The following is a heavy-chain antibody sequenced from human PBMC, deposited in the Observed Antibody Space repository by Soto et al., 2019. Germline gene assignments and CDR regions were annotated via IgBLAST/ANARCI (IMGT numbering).Heavy chain of an antibody. J-gene: IGHJ6*02. D-gene: IGHD3-9*01. CDR1: GFSFSDYF. CDR3: ARQAYRYSYGMDV. Sequence: GASVKVSCKASGFSFSDYFMHWVRQAPGQGLEWMGWINPNSGGTNYAQKFQGRVTMTRDTSISTAYMELSRLRSDDTAVYYCARQAYRYSYGMDVWGQGTTVTVSS. V-gene: IGHV1-2*02. CDR2: INPNSGGT.